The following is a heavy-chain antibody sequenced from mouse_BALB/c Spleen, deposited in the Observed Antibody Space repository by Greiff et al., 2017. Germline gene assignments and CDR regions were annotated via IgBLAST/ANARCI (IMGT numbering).Heavy chain of an antibody. CDR3: ASLYGSSPYWYFDV. V-gene: IGHV2-9*02. D-gene: IGHD1-1*01. Sequence: VQVVESGPGLVAPSQSLSITCTVSGFSLTSYGVHWVRQPPGKGLEWLGVIWAGGSTNYNSALMSRLSISKDNSKSQVFLKMNSLQTDDTAMYYCASLYGSSPYWYFDVWGAGTTVTVSS. CDR1: GFSLTSYG. J-gene: IGHJ1*01. CDR2: IWAGGST.